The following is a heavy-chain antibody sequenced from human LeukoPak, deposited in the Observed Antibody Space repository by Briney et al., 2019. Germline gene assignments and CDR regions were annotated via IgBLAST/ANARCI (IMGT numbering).Heavy chain of an antibody. CDR3: ARAPSFYDSSGYYFDY. J-gene: IGHJ4*02. CDR1: GGSISSYY. D-gene: IGHD3-22*01. CDR2: IYYSGST. Sequence: SETLSLTCTVSGGSISSYYWSWIRQPPGKGLEWIGCIYYSGSTNYNPSLKSRVTISVDTSKNQFSLKLSSVTAADTAVYYCARAPSFYDSSGYYFDYWGQGTLVTVSS. V-gene: IGHV4-59*01.